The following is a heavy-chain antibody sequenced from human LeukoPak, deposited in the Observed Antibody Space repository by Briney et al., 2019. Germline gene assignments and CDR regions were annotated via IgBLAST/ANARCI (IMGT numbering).Heavy chain of an antibody. J-gene: IGHJ4*02. CDR3: ARHLTYYYDSSGYYYFDS. V-gene: IGHV4-34*01. CDR1: GGSFSGYY. D-gene: IGHD3-22*01. CDR2: INHSGST. Sequence: SETLSLTCAVYGGSFSGYYWSWIRQPPGKGLERIGEINHSGSTNYNPSLKSRVTISVDTSKNQFSLKLSSVTAADTAVYYCARHLTYYYDSSGYYYFDSWGQGTLVTVSS.